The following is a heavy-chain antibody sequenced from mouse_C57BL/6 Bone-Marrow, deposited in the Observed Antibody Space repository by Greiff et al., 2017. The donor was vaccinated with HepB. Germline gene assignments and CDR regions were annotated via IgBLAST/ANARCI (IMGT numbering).Heavy chain of an antibody. CDR2: IRNKANGYTT. V-gene: IGHV7-3*01. J-gene: IGHJ2*01. CDR3: ARWGGGYLDH. Sequence: EVMLVESGGGLVQPGGSLSLSCAASGFTFTDYYMSWVRQPPGKALEWLGFIRNKANGYTTEYSASVKGRFTISRDNSQHILYLQMNALGAEDSATYKGARWGGGYLDHWGQGTTLTVSS. CDR1: GFTFTDYY.